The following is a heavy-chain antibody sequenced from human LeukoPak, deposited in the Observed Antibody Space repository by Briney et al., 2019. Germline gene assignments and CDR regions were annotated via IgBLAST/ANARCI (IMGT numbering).Heavy chain of an antibody. Sequence: GGSLRLSCAASGFTFTSYAMSWVRQTPGKGLEWVSDISSSGDSTYYADSVKGRFTTSRDNSKNTLYLQVNSLTAEDTAVYYCARGNSDAFDIWGHGTMVTVSS. CDR2: ISSSGDST. CDR3: ARGNSDAFDI. V-gene: IGHV3-23*01. CDR1: GFTFTSYA. D-gene: IGHD4-23*01. J-gene: IGHJ3*02.